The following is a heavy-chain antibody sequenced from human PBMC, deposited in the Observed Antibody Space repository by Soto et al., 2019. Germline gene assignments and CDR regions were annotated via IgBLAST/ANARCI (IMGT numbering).Heavy chain of an antibody. Sequence: SETRSLTCTFSGGSITSGDDYGSWIRQPPGEGLQWTGNIFHSGSTYYNPSLKSRVTISVDTSKNQFSLKLSSVTAADTAVYYCARARRGSGYFDYWGQGTLVTVS. CDR1: GGSITSGDDY. V-gene: IGHV4-30-4*01. D-gene: IGHD3-22*01. J-gene: IGHJ4*02. CDR3: ARARRGSGYFDY. CDR2: IFHSGST.